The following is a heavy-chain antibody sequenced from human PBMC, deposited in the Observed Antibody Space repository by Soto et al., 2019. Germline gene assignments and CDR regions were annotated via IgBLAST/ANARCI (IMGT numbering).Heavy chain of an antibody. V-gene: IGHV3-7*01. Sequence: GGSLRLSCAASGFTFSSYWMSWVRQAPGKGLEWVANIKQDGSEKYYVDSVKGRFTISRDNAKNSLYLQMNSLRAEDTAVYYCASGYGSGSPPYFDYWGQGTLVTVSS. D-gene: IGHD3-10*01. CDR2: IKQDGSEK. CDR3: ASGYGSGSPPYFDY. J-gene: IGHJ4*02. CDR1: GFTFSSYW.